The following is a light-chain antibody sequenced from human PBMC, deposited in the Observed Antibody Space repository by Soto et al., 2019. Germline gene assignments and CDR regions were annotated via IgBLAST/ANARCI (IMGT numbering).Light chain of an antibody. CDR3: QQLNEYPPIT. Sequence: DIQLTQSPSFLSASVGDRVTITCRASQGISTFLAWYQQKPGKAPKLLIYAASTLQSGVPSRFSGSGSGTEFTLTISSLQPEDFATYYCQQLNEYPPITFGQGTRLEIK. J-gene: IGKJ5*01. V-gene: IGKV1-9*01. CDR2: AAS. CDR1: QGISTF.